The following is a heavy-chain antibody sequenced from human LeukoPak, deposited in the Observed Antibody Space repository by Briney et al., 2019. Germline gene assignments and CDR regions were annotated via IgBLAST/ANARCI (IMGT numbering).Heavy chain of an antibody. Sequence: SVKVSCKASGGTFRSYVLSWVRLAPGQGLEWMGGIIPIFGASKYAQKFQGRVTITTDESTSTAYMELSGLRSEDTAVYYCTRHAGYNWKDAIDYWGQGTLVTVSS. J-gene: IGHJ4*02. CDR3: TRHAGYNWKDAIDY. V-gene: IGHV1-69*05. CDR1: GGTFRSYV. CDR2: IIPIFGAS. D-gene: IGHD1-20*01.